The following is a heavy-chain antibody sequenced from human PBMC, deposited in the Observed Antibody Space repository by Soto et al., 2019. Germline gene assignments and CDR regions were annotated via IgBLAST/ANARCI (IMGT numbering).Heavy chain of an antibody. Sequence: QVQLVESGGGVVQPGRSLRLSCAASGFTFSSYGMHWVRQAPGKGLEWVAVIWYDGSNKYYADSVKGRFTISRDNSKNTLYLQMNSLRAEDTAVYYCARDPALPITMVRGAGFDYWGQGTLVTVSS. CDR1: GFTFSSYG. J-gene: IGHJ4*02. CDR3: ARDPALPITMVRGAGFDY. V-gene: IGHV3-33*01. CDR2: IWYDGSNK. D-gene: IGHD3-10*01.